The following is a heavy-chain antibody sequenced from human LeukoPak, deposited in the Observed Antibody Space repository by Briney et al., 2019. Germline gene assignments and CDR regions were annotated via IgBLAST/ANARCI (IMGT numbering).Heavy chain of an antibody. CDR2: IYYSGST. CDR3: ARADSSGWSLDY. CDR1: GGSISSYY. V-gene: IGHV4-59*01. J-gene: IGHJ4*02. Sequence: SETLSLTCTVSGGSISSYYWSWIRQPPGKGLEWIGYIYYSGSTSYNPSLKSRVTISVDTSKNQFSLKLSSVTAADTAVYYCARADSSGWSLDYWGQGTLVTVSS. D-gene: IGHD6-19*01.